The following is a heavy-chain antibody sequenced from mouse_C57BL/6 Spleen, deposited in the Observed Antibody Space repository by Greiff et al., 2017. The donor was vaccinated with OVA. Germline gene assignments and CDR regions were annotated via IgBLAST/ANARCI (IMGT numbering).Heavy chain of an antibody. V-gene: IGHV1-82*01. CDR1: GYAFSSSW. CDR3: ARRGNYGSSYWYFDV. Sequence: VQVVESGPELVKPGASVKISCKASGYAFSSSWMNWVKQRPGKGLEWIGRIYPGDGDTNYNGKFKGKATLTADKSSSTAYMQLSSLTSEDSAVYFCARRGNYGSSYWYFDVWGTGTTVTVSS. D-gene: IGHD1-1*01. CDR2: IYPGDGDT. J-gene: IGHJ1*03.